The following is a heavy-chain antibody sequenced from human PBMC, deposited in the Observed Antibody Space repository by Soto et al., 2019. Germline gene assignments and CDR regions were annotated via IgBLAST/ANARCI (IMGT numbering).Heavy chain of an antibody. CDR2: IYYSGST. D-gene: IGHD4-17*01. Sequence: SETLSLTCTVSGCSIGSSTYYWGWIRQPPGKGLEWIGSIYYSGSTYYNPSLKSRVTISVDTSKNQFSLKLSSVTAADTAVYYCANSYGDYVSYWGQGTLVSVSS. CDR3: ANSYGDYVSY. CDR1: GCSIGSSTYY. J-gene: IGHJ4*02. V-gene: IGHV4-39*01.